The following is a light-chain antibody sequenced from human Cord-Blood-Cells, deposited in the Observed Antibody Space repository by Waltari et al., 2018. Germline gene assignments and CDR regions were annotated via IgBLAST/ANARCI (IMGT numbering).Light chain of an antibody. CDR2: DAS. CDR1: QSISSW. J-gene: IGKJ1*01. V-gene: IGKV1-5*01. Sequence: DIQMTQSPSTLSASVGDRVTITCRASQSISSWLAWYQQKPGKAPKLLIYDASSLESGVPSMFRGRGSGTEFTLTISSLQPDDFATYYCQQYNSYSPCTFGQVTKVEIK. CDR3: QQYNSYSPCT.